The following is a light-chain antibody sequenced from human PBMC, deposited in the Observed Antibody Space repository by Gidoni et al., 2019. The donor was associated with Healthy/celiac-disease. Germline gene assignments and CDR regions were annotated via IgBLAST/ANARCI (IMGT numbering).Light chain of an antibody. J-gene: IGKJ1*01. CDR2: GAS. Sequence: EIVLTPSPGTLSLSPGERATLSSSASRSVSSSYLAWYQQKPGQAPRLLIYGASSRATGIPDRFSGSGSGTDFTLTISRLEPEDFAVYYCQQYGSSPRTFGQGTKVEIK. V-gene: IGKV3-20*01. CDR3: QQYGSSPRT. CDR1: RSVSSSY.